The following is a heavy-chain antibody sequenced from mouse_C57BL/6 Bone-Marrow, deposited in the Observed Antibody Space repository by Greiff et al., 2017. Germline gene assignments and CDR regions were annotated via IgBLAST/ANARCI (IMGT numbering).Heavy chain of an antibody. J-gene: IGHJ4*01. CDR3: TRGGVYDYDGGGYYYAMDY. V-gene: IGHV5-9-1*02. D-gene: IGHD2-4*01. CDR2: ISSGGDYI. CDR1: GFTFSSYA. Sequence: EVQRVESGEGLVKPGGSLKLSCAASGFTFSSYAMSWVRQTPEKRLEWVAYISSGGDYIYYADTVKGRVTISRDNARNTLYLQMSSLKSEDTAMYYCTRGGVYDYDGGGYYYAMDYWGQGTSVTVSS.